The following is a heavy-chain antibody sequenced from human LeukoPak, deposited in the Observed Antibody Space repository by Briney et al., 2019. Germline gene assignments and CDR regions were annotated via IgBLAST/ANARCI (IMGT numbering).Heavy chain of an antibody. D-gene: IGHD3-22*01. CDR2: ISSSGSTI. J-gene: IGHJ5*02. V-gene: IGHV3-48*03. CDR3: ARLDYDSSGYYYGFDP. Sequence: GGSLRLSCAASGFTFSSYEMNWVRQAPAKGLEWVSYISSSGSTIYYADSVKGRFTISRDNAKNSLYLQMNSLRAEDTAVYYCARLDYDSSGYYYGFDPWGQGTLVTVSS. CDR1: GFTFSSYE.